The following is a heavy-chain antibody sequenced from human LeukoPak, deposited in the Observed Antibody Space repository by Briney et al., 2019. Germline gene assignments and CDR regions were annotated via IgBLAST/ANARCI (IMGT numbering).Heavy chain of an antibody. D-gene: IGHD2-21*02. J-gene: IGHJ4*02. CDR2: ISWDGDK. CDR3: ARIPETKTALDS. V-gene: IGHV2-5*02. Sequence: SGPTLVNPTQTLTLTCTFSGFSLTTSGVGVGWIRHPPGKALEWLALISWDGDKRYSPSLKSRLSITKDTSKNQVVLTMTHMDPVDTATYYCARIPETKTALDSWGQGALVTVSS. CDR1: GFSLTTSGVG.